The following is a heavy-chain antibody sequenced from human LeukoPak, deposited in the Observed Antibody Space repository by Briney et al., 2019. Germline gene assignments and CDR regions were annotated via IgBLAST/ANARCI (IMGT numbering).Heavy chain of an antibody. CDR1: GGSISSYY. CDR3: ARVIPSFGPYYYYGMDV. Sequence: SETLSLTCTVSGGSISSYYWSWIRQPPGKGLEWSGYIYYSGSTNYNPSLKSRVTISVDTSKNQFSLKLSSVTAADTAVYYCARVIPSFGPYYYYGMDVWGQGNTVTVSS. J-gene: IGHJ6*02. D-gene: IGHD3-3*01. V-gene: IGHV4-59*01. CDR2: IYYSGST.